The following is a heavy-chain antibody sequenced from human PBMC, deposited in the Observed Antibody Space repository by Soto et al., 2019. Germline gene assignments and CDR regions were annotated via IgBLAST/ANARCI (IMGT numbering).Heavy chain of an antibody. V-gene: IGHV4-59*04. CDR2: IYHSGST. J-gene: IGHJ4*02. CDR3: AGGIAARPLGE. CDR1: GGSLSGYY. D-gene: IGHD6-6*01. Sequence: SETLSLTCTVSGGSLSGYYWSWIRQPPGKGLEWIGYIYHSGSTYYNPSLKSRVTISVDRSKNQFSLKLSSVTAADTAVYYCAGGIAARPLGEWGQGTLVTVSS.